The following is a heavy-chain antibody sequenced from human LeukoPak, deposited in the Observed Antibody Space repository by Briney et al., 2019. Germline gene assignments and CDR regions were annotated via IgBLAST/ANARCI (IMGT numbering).Heavy chain of an antibody. CDR2: VYYSGST. J-gene: IGHJ5*02. Sequence: SETLSLTCTVSGGSISSYYWSWIRQPPGKELEWIGYVYYSGSTNYNPSLKSRVTISVDTSKNQFSLKLSSVTAADTAVYYCARVGGMTTVTTSWFDPWGQGTLVTVSS. CDR3: ARVGGMTTVTTSWFDP. D-gene: IGHD4-17*01. V-gene: IGHV4-59*01. CDR1: GGSISSYY.